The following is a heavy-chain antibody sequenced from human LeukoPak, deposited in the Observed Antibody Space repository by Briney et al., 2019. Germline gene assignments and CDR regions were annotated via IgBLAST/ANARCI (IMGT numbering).Heavy chain of an antibody. CDR3: ARLRYYGMDV. J-gene: IGHJ6*02. CDR2: TSSSSSTI. V-gene: IGHV3-48*04. Sequence: GGSLRLSCAASGLTFSGYDMSGVRQAPGKGLEWVSYTSSSSSTIYYADSVKSRFTNSRDNAKNSLYLQMNSLRAEDTAVYYCARLRYYGMDVWGQGTTVTVSS. CDR1: GLTFSGYD.